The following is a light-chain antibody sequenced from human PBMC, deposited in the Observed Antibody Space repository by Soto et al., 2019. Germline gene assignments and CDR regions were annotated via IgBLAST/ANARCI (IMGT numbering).Light chain of an antibody. CDR3: QQANSFPRT. V-gene: IGKV1-12*01. CDR2: GAS. J-gene: IGKJ5*01. CDR1: QGIRSW. Sequence: DIQMTQSPSSVSASVGDRVTITCRASQGIRSWLAWYQQKPGKAPKLLIYGASSLQRGVPSRFSGSGSGTDFTLTISSLQPEDFVTYYCQQANSFPRTFGQGTRLEIK.